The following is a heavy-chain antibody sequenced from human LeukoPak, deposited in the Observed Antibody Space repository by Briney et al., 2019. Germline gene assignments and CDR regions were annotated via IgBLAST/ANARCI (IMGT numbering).Heavy chain of an antibody. J-gene: IGHJ4*02. V-gene: IGHV3-49*04. CDR3: TRRGGWYSDY. CDR2: IRSKAYGGTT. Sequence: GGSLRLSCTASGFTFGDYAMSWVRQAPGKGLEWVGFIRSKAYGGTTEYAASVKGRFTISRDDSKDIAYLQMNSLKTEDTAVYYCTRRGGWYSDYWGQGTLVTVSS. D-gene: IGHD6-19*01. CDR1: GFTFGDYA.